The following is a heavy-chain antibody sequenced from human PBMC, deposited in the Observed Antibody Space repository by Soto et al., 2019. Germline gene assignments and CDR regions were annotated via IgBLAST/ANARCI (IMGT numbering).Heavy chain of an antibody. CDR3: ARAVIAVVGDDAFDI. J-gene: IGHJ3*02. D-gene: IGHD6-19*01. Sequence: GGSLRLSCAASGFTFSSYWMSWVRQAPGKGLEWVANIKQDGSEKYDVDTEKGRFTISRDNAKNSLYLQMNSLRAEDTAAYYCARAVIAVVGDDAFDIWGQGTMVTVSS. CDR1: GFTFSSYW. CDR2: IKQDGSEK. V-gene: IGHV3-7*05.